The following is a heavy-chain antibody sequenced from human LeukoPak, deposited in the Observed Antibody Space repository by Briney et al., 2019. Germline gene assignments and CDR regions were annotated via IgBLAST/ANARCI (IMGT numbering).Heavy chain of an antibody. CDR1: GYTLTELS. CDR3: ARFDSGNELDAFDI. J-gene: IGHJ3*02. V-gene: IGHV1-24*01. CDR2: FDPEDGET. D-gene: IGHD3-10*01. Sequence: ASVKVSCKVSGYTLTELSMHWVRQAPGKGLEWMGGFDPEDGETIYAQKFQGRVTMTEDTSTDTAYMELSSLRSEDTAVYYCARFDSGNELDAFDIWGQGTMVTVSS.